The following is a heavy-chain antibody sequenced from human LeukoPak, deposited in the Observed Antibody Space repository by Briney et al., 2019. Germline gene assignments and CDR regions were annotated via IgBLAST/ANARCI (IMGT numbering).Heavy chain of an antibody. J-gene: IGHJ4*02. V-gene: IGHV4-39*07. CDR3: ARIPPLYCSTSSCYSRSFDF. CDR2: FYYSGAT. D-gene: IGHD2-2*02. CDR1: GGSISTSTYY. Sequence: EASETLSLTCTVSGGSISTSTYYWGWVRQPPGKGLEWIGSFYYSGATYYNPSLKSRVTISEDTSVNQFSLRLSSVTAADTAVYYGARIPPLYCSTSSCYSRSFDFWGQGILVTVSS.